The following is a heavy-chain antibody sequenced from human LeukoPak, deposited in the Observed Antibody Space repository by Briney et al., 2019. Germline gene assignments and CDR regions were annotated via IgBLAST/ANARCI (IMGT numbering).Heavy chain of an antibody. D-gene: IGHD3-10*01. CDR1: GDSIFSASYY. J-gene: IGHJ3*02. CDR3: AREGTAHAFDI. Sequence: SQTLSLTCTVSGDSIFSASYYWGWLRQPPGKSLEWLGFIYYSGNTYYSSSLRSRISISIDTSNNQFSLSLSFVTVADTAVYYCAREGTAHAFDIWGRGTMVTVSS. CDR2: IYYSGNT. V-gene: IGHV4-31*03.